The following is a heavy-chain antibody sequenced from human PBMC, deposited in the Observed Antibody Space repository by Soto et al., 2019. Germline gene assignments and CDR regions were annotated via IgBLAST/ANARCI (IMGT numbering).Heavy chain of an antibody. CDR3: TTVQRWELELRGAFDI. CDR1: GFTFSNAW. Sequence: GESLKISCAASGFTFSNAWMSWVRQAPGKGLEWVGRIKSKTDGGTTDYAAPVKGRFTISRDDSKNTLYLQMNSLKTEDTAVYYCTTVQRWELELRGAFDIWGQGTMVTVSS. J-gene: IGHJ3*02. D-gene: IGHD1-7*01. CDR2: IKSKTDGGTT. V-gene: IGHV3-15*01.